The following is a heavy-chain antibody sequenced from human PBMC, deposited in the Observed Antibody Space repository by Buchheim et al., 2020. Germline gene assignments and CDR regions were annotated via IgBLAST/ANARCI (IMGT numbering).Heavy chain of an antibody. D-gene: IGHD4-17*01. J-gene: IGHJ4*02. CDR2: IKSKTDVGTT. CDR1: GFTFSNAW. V-gene: IGHV3-15*01. CDR3: TTLTSASDYQFDY. Sequence: EVQLVESGGGLVKPGGSLRLSCAASGFTFSNAWMSWVRQAPGKGLEWVGRIKSKTDVGTTYYASPVKGKLTISRDDSKNTLYLQMNSLKTEDTAVYYCTTLTSASDYQFDYWGQGTL.